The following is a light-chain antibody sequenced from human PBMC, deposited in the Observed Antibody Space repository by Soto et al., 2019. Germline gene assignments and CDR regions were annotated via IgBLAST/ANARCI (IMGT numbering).Light chain of an antibody. CDR2: EAS. Sequence: DIQMTQSPSTLSASVLYRVTITCLASQSIRYWLAWFQQKAGKAPKLLIYEASRLESGVPSRISGSGSGTEFTLTISSLQPDDFATYYCQQYTSYPWTFGQGTKVDIK. V-gene: IGKV1-5*03. J-gene: IGKJ1*01. CDR3: QQYTSYPWT. CDR1: QSIRYW.